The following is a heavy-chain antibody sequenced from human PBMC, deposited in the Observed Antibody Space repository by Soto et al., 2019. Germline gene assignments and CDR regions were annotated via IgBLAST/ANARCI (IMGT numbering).Heavy chain of an antibody. J-gene: IGHJ4*02. V-gene: IGHV4-59*01. CDR1: GGSISSYY. Sequence: SETLSLTCTVSGGSISSYYWSWIRQPPGKGLEWIGYIYYSGSTNYNPSLKSRVTISVDTSKNQFSLKLSSVTAADTAVYYCARELRGSGPYHFDYWGQGTLVTVSS. D-gene: IGHD3-16*01. CDR3: ARELRGSGPYHFDY. CDR2: IYYSGST.